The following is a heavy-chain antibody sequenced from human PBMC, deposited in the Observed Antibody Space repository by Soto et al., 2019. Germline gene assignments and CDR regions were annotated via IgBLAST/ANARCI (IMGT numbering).Heavy chain of an antibody. Sequence: GGSLRLSCAASGFTFSSYAMSWVRQAPGKGLEWVSAISGSGGSTYYADSVKGRFTISRDNSKNTLYLQMNSLRAEDTAVYYCAKPHGRYSSSSRFDYWGQGTLVTVSS. CDR1: GFTFSSYA. J-gene: IGHJ4*02. D-gene: IGHD6-6*01. V-gene: IGHV3-23*01. CDR3: AKPHGRYSSSSRFDY. CDR2: ISGSGGST.